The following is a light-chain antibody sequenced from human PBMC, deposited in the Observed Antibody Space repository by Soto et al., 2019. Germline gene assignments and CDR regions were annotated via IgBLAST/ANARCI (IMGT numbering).Light chain of an antibody. CDR1: QSVSSN. Sequence: EIVMTQSPATLSVSPGERATLSCRASQSVSSNLAWYRQKPGQAPRLLIYGASTRATGIPARFSDSGSGTEFTLTISSLQSEDFAVYYCQQYNNWPLFGPGTKVDIK. V-gene: IGKV3-15*01. CDR2: GAS. J-gene: IGKJ3*01. CDR3: QQYNNWPL.